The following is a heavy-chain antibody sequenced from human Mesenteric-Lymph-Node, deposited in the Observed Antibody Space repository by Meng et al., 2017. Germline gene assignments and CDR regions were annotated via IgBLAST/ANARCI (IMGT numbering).Heavy chain of an antibody. J-gene: IGHJ6*02. CDR2: IWYDGSNK. D-gene: IGHD4-17*01. CDR3: ARDDYGDYVFRSLLYYYYYGMDV. V-gene: IGHV3-33*01. Sequence: GGSLRLSCAASGFTFSSYGMHWVRQAPGKGLEWVAVIWYDGSNKYYADSVKGRLTISRDNSKNTLYLQMNSLRAEDTAVYYCARDDYGDYVFRSLLYYYYYGMDVWGQGTTVTVSS. CDR1: GFTFSSYG.